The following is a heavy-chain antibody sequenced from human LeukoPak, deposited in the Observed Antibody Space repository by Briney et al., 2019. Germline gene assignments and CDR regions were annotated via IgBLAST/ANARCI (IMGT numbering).Heavy chain of an antibody. D-gene: IGHD5-24*01. J-gene: IGHJ4*02. V-gene: IGHV3-21*01. CDR2: ISSSGSYI. CDR1: GFTFTTYS. CDR3: ARDFRTQLDGYSPPYFFDY. Sequence: GGSLRLSCAASGFTFTTYSMNWVRQAPGKGPEWVSSISSSGSYIYYADSVKGRFIISRDNAKNSLYLQMNSLRAEDTSVYYCARDFRTQLDGYSPPYFFDYWGQGTLVTVSS.